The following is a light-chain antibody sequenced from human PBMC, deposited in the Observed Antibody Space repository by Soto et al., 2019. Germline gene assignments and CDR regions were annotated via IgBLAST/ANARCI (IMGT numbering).Light chain of an antibody. J-gene: IGKJ1*01. CDR1: QSVSNNY. V-gene: IGKV3-20*01. CDR2: GAS. Sequence: EVVLTQSPGTLSLSPGERATLSCRASQSVSNNYLAWYQQKPGQAPRLLIYGASTRATGVPDRFSGSGSGTEFTLNISRLEPEDFVVFYCHQYSSSPRTFGQGTRVEVK. CDR3: HQYSSSPRT.